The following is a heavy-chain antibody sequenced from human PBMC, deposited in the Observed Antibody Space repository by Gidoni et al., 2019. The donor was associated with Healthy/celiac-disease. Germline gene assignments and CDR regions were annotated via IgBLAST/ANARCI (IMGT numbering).Heavy chain of an antibody. CDR3: ARDYYDSSGYFGGFGWFDP. V-gene: IGHV3-33*01. Sequence: QVQLVESGGGVVQPGRSLRLSCAASGFTFSSYGMHWVRQAPGKGLEWVAVIWYDGSNKYYADSVKGRFTISRDNSKNTLYLQMNSLRAEDTAVYYCARDYYDSSGYFGGFGWFDPWGQGTLVTVSS. D-gene: IGHD3-22*01. J-gene: IGHJ5*02. CDR1: GFTFSSYG. CDR2: IWYDGSNK.